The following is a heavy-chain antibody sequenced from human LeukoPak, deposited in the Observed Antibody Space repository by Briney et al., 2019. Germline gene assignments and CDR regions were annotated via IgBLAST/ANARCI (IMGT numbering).Heavy chain of an antibody. CDR2: INPRGGST. CDR1: GYTFTSYY. V-gene: IGHV1-46*01. J-gene: IGHJ4*02. D-gene: IGHD2-2*02. Sequence: ASVKVSCKASGYTFTSYYMHWVRQAPGQGLEWMGIINPRGGSTSYAQKFQGRVTMTRDTSTSTVYMELSSLRSEDTAVYYCARGGIIVVVPAAIIGTRYFDYWGQGTLVTVSS. CDR3: ARGGIIVVVPAAIIGTRYFDY.